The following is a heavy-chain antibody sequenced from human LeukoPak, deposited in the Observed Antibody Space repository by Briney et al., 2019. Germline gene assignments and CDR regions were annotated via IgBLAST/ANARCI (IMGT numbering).Heavy chain of an antibody. CDR3: ARDSGPVAGYFDY. J-gene: IGHJ4*02. CDR1: GGTFSSYA. CDR2: IIPIFGTA. D-gene: IGHD6-19*01. V-gene: IGHV1-69*13. Sequence: GASVKVSCKASGGTFSSYAISWVRQAPGQGLEWMGGIIPIFGTANYAQKFQGRATITADESTSTAYMELSSLRSEDTAVYYCARDSGPVAGYFDYWGQGTLVTVSS.